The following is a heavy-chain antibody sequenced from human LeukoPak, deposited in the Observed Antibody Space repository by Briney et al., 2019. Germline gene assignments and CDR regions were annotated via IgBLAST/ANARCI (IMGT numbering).Heavy chain of an antibody. V-gene: IGHV3-23*01. J-gene: IGHJ4*02. Sequence: GGYLRLSCAASGFTFSSYPMSWVRQAPGKGLEWVSAISGSGGSTYYADSVKGRFTISRDNSKNTLYLQMNSLRAEDTAVYYCAKDPPDCSSTSCYVDPPGTDYWGQGTLVTVSS. CDR1: GFTFSSYP. CDR3: AKDPPDCSSTSCYVDPPGTDY. CDR2: ISGSGGST. D-gene: IGHD2-2*01.